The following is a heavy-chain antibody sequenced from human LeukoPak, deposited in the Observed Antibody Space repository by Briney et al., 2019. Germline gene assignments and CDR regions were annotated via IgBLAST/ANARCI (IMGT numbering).Heavy chain of an antibody. V-gene: IGHV3-23*01. CDR3: ARAEGCSSTSCYWLYYYYGMDV. CDR2: ISGSGGST. D-gene: IGHD2-2*01. J-gene: IGHJ6*02. Sequence: GGSLRLSCAASGFTFSSYAMSWVRQTPGKGLEWVSAISGSGGSTYYADSVKGRFTISRDNAKNSLYLQMNSLRDEDTAVYYCARAEGCSSTSCYWLYYYYGMDVWGQGTTVTVSS. CDR1: GFTFSSYA.